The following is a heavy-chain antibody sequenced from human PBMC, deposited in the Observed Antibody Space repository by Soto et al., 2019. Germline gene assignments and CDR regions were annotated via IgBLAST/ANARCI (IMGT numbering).Heavy chain of an antibody. CDR1: GYSFSTHW. J-gene: IGHJ6*02. V-gene: IGHV5-51*01. CDR3: ARRDSGASYNYYGMDV. D-gene: IGHD1-26*01. Sequence: GESLKISCKGSGYSFSTHWIGWVRQMPGKGLEWMGIIFPGDSDTRYSPSLQGQVTISADKSINTAYLQWSSLKASDTAMYYCARRDSGASYNYYGMDVWGQGTTVTVSS. CDR2: IFPGDSDT.